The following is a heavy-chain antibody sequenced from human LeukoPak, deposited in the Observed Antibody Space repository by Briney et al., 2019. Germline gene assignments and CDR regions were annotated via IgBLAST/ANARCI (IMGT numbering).Heavy chain of an antibody. Sequence: ASVKVSCKASGYRFNNYGISWVRQAPGQGLEWLGWISAWNGDTAFAQRFQGRVTMTTETSTDTAYMELRNLRSDDTAVYYCARDHGVGPKFLPNMDVWGKGTTVIVSS. J-gene: IGHJ6*03. D-gene: IGHD1-26*01. V-gene: IGHV1-18*04. CDR3: ARDHGVGPKFLPNMDV. CDR2: ISAWNGDT. CDR1: GYRFNNYG.